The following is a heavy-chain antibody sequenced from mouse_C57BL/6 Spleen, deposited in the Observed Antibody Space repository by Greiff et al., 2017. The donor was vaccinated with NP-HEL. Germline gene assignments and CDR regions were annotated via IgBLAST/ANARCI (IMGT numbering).Heavy chain of an antibody. CDR1: GYTFTDYN. CDR2: INPNNGGT. V-gene: IGHV1-22*01. J-gene: IGHJ2*01. Sequence: VQLQQSGPELVKPGASVKMSCKASGYTFTDYNMHWVKQSHGKSLEWIGYINPNNGGTSYNQKFKGKATLTVNKSSSTAYMELRSQKSEDSAVNNCARLGTTDYFEDWGKGTTLTVST. CDR3: ARLGTTDYFED. D-gene: IGHD3-3*01.